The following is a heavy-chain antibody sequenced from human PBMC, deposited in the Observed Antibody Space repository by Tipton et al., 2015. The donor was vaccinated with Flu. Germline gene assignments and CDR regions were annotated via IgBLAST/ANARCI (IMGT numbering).Heavy chain of an antibody. J-gene: IGHJ4*02. CDR2: IFHTGST. CDR3: ATTTYYYGSGSHDY. V-gene: IGHV4-38-2*01. Sequence: WVRQAPGKGLEWIGNIFHTGSTYHNPSLKSRVTISINTSKNQFSLKVFSVTAADTAVYYCATTTYYYGSGSHDYWGQGTLVTVSS. D-gene: IGHD3-10*01.